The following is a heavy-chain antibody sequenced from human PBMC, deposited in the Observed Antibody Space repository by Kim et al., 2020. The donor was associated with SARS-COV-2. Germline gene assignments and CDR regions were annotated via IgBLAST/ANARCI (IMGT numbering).Heavy chain of an antibody. D-gene: IGHD6-19*01. CDR2: ISYDGSNK. V-gene: IGHV3-30-3*01. CDR3: ARDWGSGWGE. J-gene: IGHJ4*02. CDR1: GFTFSSYA. Sequence: GGSLRLSCAASGFTFSSYAMHWVRQAPGKGLEWVAVISYDGSNKYYADSVKGRFTISRDNSKNTLYLQMNSLRAEDTAVYYCARDWGSGWGEWCQGTLVTVS.